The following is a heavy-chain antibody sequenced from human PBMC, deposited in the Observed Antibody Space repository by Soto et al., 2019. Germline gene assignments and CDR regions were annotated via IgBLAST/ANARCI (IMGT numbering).Heavy chain of an antibody. D-gene: IGHD3-9*01. J-gene: IGHJ5*02. CDR3: ARAYCDILTGPNNWFDP. Sequence: SETLSLTCIVSGGSISSYYWSWIRQPPGQGLEWIGYIYYSGSTNYTPSLKSRVTISVDTSKNQFSLKLSSVTAADTAVYYCARAYCDILTGPNNWFDPWGQGTLVTVSS. CDR1: GGSISSYY. V-gene: IGHV4-59*01. CDR2: IYYSGST.